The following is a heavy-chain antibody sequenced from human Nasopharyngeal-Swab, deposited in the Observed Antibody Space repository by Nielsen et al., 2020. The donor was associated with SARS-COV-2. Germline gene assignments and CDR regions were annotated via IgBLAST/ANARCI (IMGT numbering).Heavy chain of an antibody. V-gene: IGHV1-46*02. CDR2: INPGSGGT. Sequence: ASVKVSCKASGYTFNNYYIHWVRQAPGQGLEWMGMINPGSGGTTYAQKFQGRVTMTRDTSTSTVFMDLSSLRSEDTAVYYCARRGRCSGCSCDMDVWGQGTTVTVSS. J-gene: IGHJ6*02. D-gene: IGHD2-15*01. CDR1: GYTFNNYY. CDR3: ARRGRCSGCSCDMDV.